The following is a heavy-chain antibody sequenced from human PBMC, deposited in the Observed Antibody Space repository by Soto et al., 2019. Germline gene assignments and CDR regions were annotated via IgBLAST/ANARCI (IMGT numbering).Heavy chain of an antibody. CDR1: GGSFIGYD. Sequence: QVRLEQRSAGLLKPSETLSLTCSVSGGSFIGYDWTWIRQPPGKGLEWIADINHRGSRNYNPSLRSRVTISTGTSTSQFSLRLTSVTAADTAVYYCARSRYSTYAYWGQGTLVTVSS. CDR2: INHRGSR. D-gene: IGHD4-4*01. J-gene: IGHJ4*02. CDR3: ARSRYSTYAY. V-gene: IGHV4-34*01.